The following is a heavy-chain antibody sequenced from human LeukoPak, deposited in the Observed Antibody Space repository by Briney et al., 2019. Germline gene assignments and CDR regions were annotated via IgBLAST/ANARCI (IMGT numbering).Heavy chain of an antibody. J-gene: IGHJ4*02. CDR2: IYYSGST. CDR1: GGSISSSSYY. CDR3: ARSELLWFGGVNSGFDY. V-gene: IGHV4-39*07. D-gene: IGHD3-10*01. Sequence: SETLSLTCTVSGGSISSSSYYWGWIRQPPGKGPEWIGSIYYSGSTNYNPSLKSRVTISLDTSKNQFSLKLSSVTAADTAVYYCARSELLWFGGVNSGFDYWGQGTLVTVSS.